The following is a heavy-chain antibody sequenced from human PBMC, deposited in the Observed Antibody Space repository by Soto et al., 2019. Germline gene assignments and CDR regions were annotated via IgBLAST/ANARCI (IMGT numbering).Heavy chain of an antibody. CDR1: GGSISKYC. CDR2: IYYSGST. J-gene: IGHJ3*02. Sequence: SETLSLTCTVCGGSISKYCWCWIRQPPGKELEWIGYIYYSGSTNYNPSLKSRVTISLDTSKNQFSLKLSSVTAADTAVYYCARGWQRVGGRPFDIWGQGTMVTVSS. D-gene: IGHD6-6*01. CDR3: ARGWQRVGGRPFDI. V-gene: IGHV4-59*12.